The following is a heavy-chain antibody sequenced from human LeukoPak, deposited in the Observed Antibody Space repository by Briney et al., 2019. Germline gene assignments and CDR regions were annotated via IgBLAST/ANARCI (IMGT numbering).Heavy chain of an antibody. CDR2: IYAGDSAT. Sequence: GDSLKISCKGSGYIFTNSWIGWVRQMPGNGLEWMGIIYAGDSATRYSPSFQGQVTISADKSISTAFLQWSTLKASDSAIYFCARRASGEEYFDYWGLGTLVTVSS. CDR1: GYIFTNSW. J-gene: IGHJ4*02. CDR3: ARRASGEEYFDY. D-gene: IGHD1-26*01. V-gene: IGHV5-51*01.